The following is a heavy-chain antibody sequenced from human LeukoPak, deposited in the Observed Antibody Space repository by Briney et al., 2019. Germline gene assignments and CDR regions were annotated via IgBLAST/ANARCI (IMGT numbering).Heavy chain of an antibody. CDR1: GFTFSSYG. J-gene: IGHJ4*02. CDR2: IKEDGSEK. Sequence: GGSLRLSCAASGFTFSSYGMHWVRQAPGKGLEWVANIKEDGSEKSYVDFVKGRFTISRDNANNSLYLQMNSLRAGDTAVYYCAKTELPNYYFDYWGQGTLVTVSS. V-gene: IGHV3-7*03. CDR3: AKTELPNYYFDY. D-gene: IGHD1-26*01.